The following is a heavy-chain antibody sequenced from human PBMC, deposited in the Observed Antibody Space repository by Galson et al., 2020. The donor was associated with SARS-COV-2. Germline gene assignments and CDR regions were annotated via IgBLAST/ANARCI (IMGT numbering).Heavy chain of an antibody. CDR2: IRSKAYGGTT. J-gene: IGHJ4*02. D-gene: IGHD3-3*01. CDR3: TRNDFWSGYWLDY. Sequence: GGSLRLSCTASGFTFGDYAMSWFRQAPGKGLEWVGFIRSKAYGGTTEYAASVKGRFTISRDDSKSIAYLQMNSLKTEDTAVYYCTRNDFWSGYWLDYWGQGTLVTVSS. CDR1: GFTFGDYA. V-gene: IGHV3-49*03.